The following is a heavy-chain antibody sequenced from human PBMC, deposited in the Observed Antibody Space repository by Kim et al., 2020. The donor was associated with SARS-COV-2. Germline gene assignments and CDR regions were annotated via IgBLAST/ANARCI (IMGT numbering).Heavy chain of an antibody. V-gene: IGHV1-18*01. CDR1: GYTFTSYG. D-gene: IGHD3-10*01. Sequence: ASVKVSCKASGYTFTSYGISWVRQAPGQGLEWMGWISAYNGNTNYAQKLQGRVTMTTDTSTSTAYMELRSLRSDDTAVYYCARRLSDYDGSGTLGGFDYWGQGTLVTVSS. J-gene: IGHJ4*02. CDR2: ISAYNGNT. CDR3: ARRLSDYDGSGTLGGFDY.